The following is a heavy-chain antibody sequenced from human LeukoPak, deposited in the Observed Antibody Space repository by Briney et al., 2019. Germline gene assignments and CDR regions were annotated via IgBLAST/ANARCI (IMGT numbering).Heavy chain of an antibody. V-gene: IGHV4-61*02. CDR1: GGSISSGSYY. J-gene: IGHJ6*03. D-gene: IGHD1-26*01. Sequence: SETLSLTCTVSGGSISSGSYYWSWIRQPAGKGLEWIGRIYTSGSTNYNPSLKSRVTISVDTSKNHFSLKLSSVTAADTAVYYCARVGATNDYYYYYYMDVWGKGTTVTVSS. CDR3: ARVGATNDYYYYYYMDV. CDR2: IYTSGST.